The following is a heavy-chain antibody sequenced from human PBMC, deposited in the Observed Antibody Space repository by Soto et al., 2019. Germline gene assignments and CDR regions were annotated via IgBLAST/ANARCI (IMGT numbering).Heavy chain of an antibody. CDR2: IHYSGIT. Sequence: QVQLQESVPGLVKPSETLSLTCTVSGVSISRYYWSWIRQPPGRGLEWIAYIHYSGITNYNPSLKSRVTISVDTSRNQFSLKLSSVTAADTAVYYCARGPPLSGTNYWYFDLWGRGTLVTVSS. CDR3: ARGPPLSGTNYWYFDL. CDR1: GVSISRYY. D-gene: IGHD1-1*01. J-gene: IGHJ2*01. V-gene: IGHV4-59*01.